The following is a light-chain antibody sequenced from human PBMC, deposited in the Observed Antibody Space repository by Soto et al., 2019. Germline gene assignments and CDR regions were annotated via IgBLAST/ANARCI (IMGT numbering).Light chain of an antibody. J-gene: IGKJ2*01. CDR1: QSVSSN. CDR2: GAS. Sequence: EIVMTQSPATLSVSPGERATLSCRASQSVSSNLAWYQQKPGQAPRLLTYGASTRATGIPARFSGRGSGPAVTLISSSLQSDDVVVYYCQQYNNWSPYTFGQGTKLEIK. V-gene: IGKV3-15*01. CDR3: QQYNNWSPYT.